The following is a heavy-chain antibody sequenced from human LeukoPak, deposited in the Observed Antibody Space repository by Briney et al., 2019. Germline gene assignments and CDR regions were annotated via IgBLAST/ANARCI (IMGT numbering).Heavy chain of an antibody. CDR3: ANQQFASVRAFDY. J-gene: IGHJ4*02. D-gene: IGHD6-6*01. V-gene: IGHV1-2*06. CDR2: INPYSGGT. CDR1: GYTFTDYH. Sequence: ASVKVSCKASGYTFTDYHIHWVRQAPGQGLEWMGRINPYSGGTHYSQEFQGRVTMTRDTSISTAYMEVSSLRSDDTALYYCANQQFASVRAFDYCGQGTLVTVSS.